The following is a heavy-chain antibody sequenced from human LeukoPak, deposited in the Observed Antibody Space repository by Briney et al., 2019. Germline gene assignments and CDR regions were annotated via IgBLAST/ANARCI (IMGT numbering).Heavy chain of an antibody. CDR2: TWYDGSNK. J-gene: IGHJ4*02. V-gene: IGHV3-33*01. CDR1: GFTFRTYG. Sequence: GGSLRLSCAASGFTFRTYGMHWVRQAPGKGLEWVAVTWYDGSNKYYADSVKGRFTISRDNSKNTLYLQMNSLRAEDTAVYYRARSDGSTSIYYFDYWGQGTLVTVSS. CDR3: ARSDGSTSIYYFDY. D-gene: IGHD2-2*01.